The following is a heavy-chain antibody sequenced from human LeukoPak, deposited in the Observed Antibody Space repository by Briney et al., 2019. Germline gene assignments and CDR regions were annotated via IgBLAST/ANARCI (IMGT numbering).Heavy chain of an antibody. Sequence: SETLSLTCTVSGGSISSYYWSWIRQPPGKGLEWIGYIYYSGGTNYNPSLKSRVTISVDTSKNQFSLKLSSVTAADTAVYYCARRDLSWPNQGSDYWGQGTLVTVSS. J-gene: IGHJ4*02. CDR3: ARRDLSWPNQGSDY. CDR1: GGSISSYY. D-gene: IGHD1-14*01. V-gene: IGHV4-59*01. CDR2: IYYSGGT.